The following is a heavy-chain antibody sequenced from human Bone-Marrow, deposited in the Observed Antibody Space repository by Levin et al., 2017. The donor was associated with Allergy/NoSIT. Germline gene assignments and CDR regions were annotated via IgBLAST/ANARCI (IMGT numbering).Heavy chain of an antibody. CDR1: GFTFRLAS. CDR2: IRSQANGETS. J-gene: IGHJ4*02. D-gene: IGHD3-10*01. Sequence: GGSLRLSCVASGFTFRLASMNWVRQAPGKGLEWVGHIRSQANGETSDYAAPVKGRFSISRDDSKSTVYLQMNSLKTEDAAVYYCSTQLSFGELLVPCWGQGALVTVSS. V-gene: IGHV3-15*01. CDR3: STQLSFGELLVPC.